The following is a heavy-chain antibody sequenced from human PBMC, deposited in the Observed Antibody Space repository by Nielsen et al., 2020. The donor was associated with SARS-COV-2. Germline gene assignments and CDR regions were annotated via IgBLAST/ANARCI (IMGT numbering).Heavy chain of an antibody. D-gene: IGHD3-22*01. J-gene: IGHJ2*01. CDR3: ARHLGGDSSGYYYPPYWYFDL. Sequence: WIRQPPGKGLEWIGSIYYSGSTYYNPSLKSRVTISVDTSKNQFSLKLSSVTAADTAVYYCARHLGGDSSGYYYPPYWYFDLWGRGTLVTVSS. CDR2: IYYSGST. V-gene: IGHV4-39*01.